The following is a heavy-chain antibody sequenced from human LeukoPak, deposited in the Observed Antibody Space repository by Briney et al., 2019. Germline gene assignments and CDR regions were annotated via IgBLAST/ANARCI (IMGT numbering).Heavy chain of an antibody. CDR3: ARTPLVRYFDF. D-gene: IGHD2-2*01. CDR2: ISSSSSYI. J-gene: IGHJ4*02. V-gene: IGHV3-21*04. CDR1: GFPFSSYS. Sequence: GGSLRLSFAASGFPFSSYSMNWVRQAPGKGLEWVSSISSSSSYIYYADSVKGRFTISRDNSKNTLYLQMNSLRAEDTALYYCARTPLVRYFDFWGQGTLVTVSS.